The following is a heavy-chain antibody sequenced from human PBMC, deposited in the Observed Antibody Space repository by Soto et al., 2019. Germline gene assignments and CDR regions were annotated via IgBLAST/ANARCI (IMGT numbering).Heavy chain of an antibody. V-gene: IGHV4-34*01. D-gene: IGHD6-13*01. J-gene: IGHJ6*02. CDR2: INHSGST. CDR1: GGSLSGSF. Sequence: SETLSLTCAVYGGSLSGSFWSWMRQPPGRGLAWIGEINHSGSTNYNPSLKSRVTISVDTSKNQFSLKLSSVTAADTAVYYCARLRAAGTDYYYYYGMDVWGQGTTVTVSS. CDR3: ARLRAAGTDYYYYYGMDV.